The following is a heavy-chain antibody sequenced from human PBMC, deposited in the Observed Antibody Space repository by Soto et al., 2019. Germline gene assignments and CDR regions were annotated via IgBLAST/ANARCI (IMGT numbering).Heavy chain of an antibody. V-gene: IGHV3-7*05. CDR2: IKQDGSEK. CDR1: GFTFSSYW. Sequence: GGSLRLSCAASGFTFSSYWMSWVRQAPGKGLEWVANIKQDGSEKYYVDSVKGRFTISRDNAKNSLYLQMNSLRAEDTAVYYCARTPPDYDFWSGYYFRGHFDYWGQGTLVTVSS. D-gene: IGHD3-3*01. CDR3: ARTPPDYDFWSGYYFRGHFDY. J-gene: IGHJ4*02.